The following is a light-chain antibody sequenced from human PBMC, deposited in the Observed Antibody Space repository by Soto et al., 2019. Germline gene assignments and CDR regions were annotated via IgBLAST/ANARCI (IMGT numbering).Light chain of an antibody. CDR2: AAS. V-gene: IGKV3D-15*01. Sequence: EIVMTQSPASLSVSPGERATLSCRASQSISSHLVWYQQKPGQAPRLVIYAASIRATGIPARFSGSGSGTEFTLTISSLQSEDFAVYYCQQYDRWPVTFGGGTKVEIK. CDR3: QQYDRWPVT. CDR1: QSISSH. J-gene: IGKJ4*01.